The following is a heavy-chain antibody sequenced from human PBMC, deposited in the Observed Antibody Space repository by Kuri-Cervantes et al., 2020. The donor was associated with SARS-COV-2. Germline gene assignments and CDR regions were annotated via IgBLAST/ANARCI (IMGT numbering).Heavy chain of an antibody. Sequence: SETLSLTCTVSGYSISSGYYWGWVRQPPGKGLEWVGIIYHGGSNYYNPSFKRRVTISVDTSKNQFSLKLSTVTAADTAVYYCARDQTGLQYYLDYWGQGTLVTVSS. CDR1: GYSISSGYY. V-gene: IGHV4-38-2*02. J-gene: IGHJ4*02. CDR2: IYHGGSN. CDR3: ARDQTGLQYYLDY. D-gene: IGHD4-11*01.